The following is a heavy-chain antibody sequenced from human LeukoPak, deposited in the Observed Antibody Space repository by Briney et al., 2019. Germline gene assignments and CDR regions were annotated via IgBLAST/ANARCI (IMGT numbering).Heavy chain of an antibody. Sequence: GGSLRLSCAASGFSFITVTMNWVRQAPGKGLEWVSSISSSSYYIYYADSVKGRFTISRDNAKNSLYLQMNSLSAEDTAVYYCARDPSSSSAFDYWGQATLVTVSS. CDR1: GFSFITVT. CDR3: ARDPSSSSAFDY. V-gene: IGHV3-21*01. J-gene: IGHJ4*02. D-gene: IGHD6-6*01. CDR2: ISSSSYYI.